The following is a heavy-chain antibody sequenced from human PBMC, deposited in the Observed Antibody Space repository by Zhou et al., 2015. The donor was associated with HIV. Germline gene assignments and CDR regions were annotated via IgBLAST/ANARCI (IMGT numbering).Heavy chain of an antibody. D-gene: IGHD5-12*01. J-gene: IGHJ4*02. CDR3: ARETGGGYDSYDY. CDR2: IIPLFGTP. CDR1: GDTLSSYA. V-gene: IGHV1-69*06. Sequence: QVQLVQSGAEVKKPGSSVKVSCKASGDTLSSYAFNWVRQAPGQGLEWVGGIIPLFGTPNYAQKFQGRVTIVADKSTNTVFMELTSLRFGDTAVYYCARETGGGYDSYDYWGQGTLVTVSS.